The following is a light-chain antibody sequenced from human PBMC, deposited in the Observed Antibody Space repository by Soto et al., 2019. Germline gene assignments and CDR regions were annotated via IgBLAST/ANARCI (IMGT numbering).Light chain of an antibody. CDR1: SGHSNYA. V-gene: IGLV4-69*01. Sequence: QLVLTQSPSASASLGASVKLTCTLSSGHSNYAIAWHQQQPEKGPRYLMKVNSDGSHRKGDGIPDRCSGSSSGAQRYLTISSLQSEDEADYYCQTWGTGIRVFGTGTKLTVL. J-gene: IGLJ1*01. CDR3: QTWGTGIRV. CDR2: VNSDGSH.